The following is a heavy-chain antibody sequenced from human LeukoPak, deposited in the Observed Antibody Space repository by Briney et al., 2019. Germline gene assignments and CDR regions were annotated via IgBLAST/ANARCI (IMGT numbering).Heavy chain of an antibody. V-gene: IGHV3-30*03. J-gene: IGHJ3*02. D-gene: IGHD3-10*02. Sequence: GRSLRLSCAASGFTFSRYGMHWVRQAPGKGLEWVALISYDESNEYYADSVKGRFTISRDNSKNTLYVQMNSLRTEDTAVYYCARTLPPTWSGAFDIWGQGTMVTVSS. CDR1: GFTFSRYG. CDR3: ARTLPPTWSGAFDI. CDR2: ISYDESNE.